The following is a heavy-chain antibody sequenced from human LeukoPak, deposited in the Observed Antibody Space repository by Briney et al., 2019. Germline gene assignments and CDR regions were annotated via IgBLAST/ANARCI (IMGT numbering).Heavy chain of an antibody. V-gene: IGHV1-18*01. CDR2: ISAYNGYT. D-gene: IGHD3-10*02. CDR3: AELGITIIGGV. Sequence: ASVKVSCKASGYTFTSYGISWVRQAPGQGLEWMGWISAYNGYTNYAQKLQGRVTMTRATSTSTAYLDLSTLRSDDTAVYYCAELGITIIGGVWGKGTTVTISS. J-gene: IGHJ6*04. CDR1: GYTFTSYG.